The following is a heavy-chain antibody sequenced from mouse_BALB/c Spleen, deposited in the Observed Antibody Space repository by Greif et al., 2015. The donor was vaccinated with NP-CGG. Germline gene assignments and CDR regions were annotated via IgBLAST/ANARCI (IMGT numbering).Heavy chain of an antibody. CDR1: GYTFTNYW. D-gene: IGHD1-1*01. J-gene: IGHJ2*01. V-gene: IGHV1-63*02. Sequence: QVQLQQPGAELVRPGTSVKISCKASGYTFTNYWLGWVKQRPGHGLEWIGDIYPGGGYTNYNEKFKGKATLTADASSSTAYMQLSSLTSEDSAVYFCARGELRGYFDYWGQGTTLTVSS. CDR3: ARGELRGYFDY. CDR2: IYPGGGYT.